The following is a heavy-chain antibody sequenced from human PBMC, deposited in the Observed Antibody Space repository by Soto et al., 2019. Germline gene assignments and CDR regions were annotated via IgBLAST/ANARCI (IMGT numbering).Heavy chain of an antibody. Sequence: ASVKVSCKASGYTFTSYGISWVRQAPGQGLEWMGWISAYNGNTNYAQKLQGRVTMTTDTSTSTAYMELRSLRSDDTAVYYCARDWEDEFFGDDDYGDFDAFDIWGQGTMVTVSS. J-gene: IGHJ3*02. CDR3: ARDWEDEFFGDDDYGDFDAFDI. CDR1: GYTFTSYG. CDR2: ISAYNGNT. V-gene: IGHV1-18*01. D-gene: IGHD4-17*01.